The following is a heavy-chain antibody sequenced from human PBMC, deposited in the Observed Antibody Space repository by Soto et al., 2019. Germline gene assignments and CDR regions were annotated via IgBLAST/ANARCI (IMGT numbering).Heavy chain of an antibody. CDR2: FYASGTT. CDR3: ARMYSSGSGWFHP. D-gene: IGHD6-19*01. Sequence: SETLSLTCTVSGASISGFYWSWIRKSAGKGLEWIGSFYASGTTDYNPSLRSRVSMSGDTSNNQFSMSLTSVTAADTARYYCARMYSSGSGWFHPWGQGTLVTVSS. V-gene: IGHV4-4*07. J-gene: IGHJ5*02. CDR1: GASISGFY.